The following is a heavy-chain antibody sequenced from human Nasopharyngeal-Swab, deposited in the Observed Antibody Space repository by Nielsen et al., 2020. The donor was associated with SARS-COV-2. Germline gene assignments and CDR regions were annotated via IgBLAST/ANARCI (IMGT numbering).Heavy chain of an antibody. CDR3: AREHYDILTGYYRERFFDY. CDR1: GGSISSGDYY. Sequence: LRLSCTVSGGSISSGDYYWSWIRQPPGKGLEWIGYIYYSGSTYYNPSLKSRVTISVDTSKNQFSLKLSSVIAADTAVYYCAREHYDILTGYYRERFFDYWGQGTLVTVSS. CDR2: IYYSGST. J-gene: IGHJ4*02. D-gene: IGHD3-9*01. V-gene: IGHV4-30-4*01.